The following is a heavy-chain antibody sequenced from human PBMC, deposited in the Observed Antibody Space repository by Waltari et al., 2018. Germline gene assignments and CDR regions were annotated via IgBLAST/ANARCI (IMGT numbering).Heavy chain of an antibody. D-gene: IGHD3-10*01. Sequence: QVQLQESGPGLVKPSQTLSLTCTVSGGSISSGSYYWSWIRQPAGKGLEWIGRLYTSGSTNYSPALKSRVTISVETSKTQFSLKLSSVTAADTAVYYCARVITMVRGVIITARGDAFDIWGQGTMVTVSS. CDR2: LYTSGST. V-gene: IGHV4-61*02. CDR3: ARVITMVRGVIITARGDAFDI. J-gene: IGHJ3*02. CDR1: GGSISSGSYY.